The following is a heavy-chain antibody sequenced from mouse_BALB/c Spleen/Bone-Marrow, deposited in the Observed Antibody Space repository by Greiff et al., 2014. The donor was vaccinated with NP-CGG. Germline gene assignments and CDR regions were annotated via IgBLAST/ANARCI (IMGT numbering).Heavy chain of an antibody. J-gene: IGHJ2*01. CDR3: ARSTGTWDY. CDR1: GYTFSSYW. Sequence: LQESGAELMKPGASVKISCKATGYTFSSYWIEWVKQRPGHGLEWIGEILPGGGSTNYNEKFKGKATFTADTSSNTAYMQLSSLTSEDSAVYYCARSTGTWDYWGQGTTLTVSS. V-gene: IGHV1-9*01. D-gene: IGHD4-1*02. CDR2: ILPGGGST.